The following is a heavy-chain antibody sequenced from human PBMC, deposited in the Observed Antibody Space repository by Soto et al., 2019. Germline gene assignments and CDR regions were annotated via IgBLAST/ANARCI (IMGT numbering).Heavy chain of an antibody. CDR3: ARGGRGLRGAFDI. J-gene: IGHJ3*02. CDR2: ISFDGFSK. V-gene: IGHV3-30*14. Sequence: ESGGGMVQPGGSLRLSCADSEFTFRNYAMHWVRQAPGKGLEWVAVISFDGFSKFYADSVKGRFTISRDNSKNSLYLQVNSLRAEDSAVYYCARGGRGLRGAFDIWGQGTMVTVSS. CDR1: EFTFRNYA. D-gene: IGHD4-17*01.